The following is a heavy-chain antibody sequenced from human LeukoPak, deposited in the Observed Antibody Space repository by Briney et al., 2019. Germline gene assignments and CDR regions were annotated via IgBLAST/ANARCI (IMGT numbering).Heavy chain of an antibody. CDR2: IYYNGST. CDR1: GGSISSYY. CDR3: ARQYYYDSSGYLDY. V-gene: IGHV4-59*08. J-gene: IGHJ4*02. D-gene: IGHD3-22*01. Sequence: SETLSLTCTVSGGSISSYYWSWIRQPPGKGLEWIGYIYYNGSTNYNPSLKSRVTISVDTSKNQFSLKLSSVTAADTAVYYCARQYYYDSSGYLDYWGQGTLVTVSS.